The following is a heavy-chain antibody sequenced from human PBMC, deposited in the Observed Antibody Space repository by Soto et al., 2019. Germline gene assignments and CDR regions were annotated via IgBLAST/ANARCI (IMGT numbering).Heavy chain of an antibody. J-gene: IGHJ5*02. CDR2: ISYDGSKT. V-gene: IGHV3-30*18. CDR3: AKDKQQVAVSNWFDP. D-gene: IGHD6-13*01. Sequence: QVHLVESGGGVVQPGSSLRLSCTASGFTFSRYAMNWVRQAPGKGLEWVAVISYDGSKTSYAESAQGRFTVSRDNSKNTVFLQLNSLRTDDTAVYYCAKDKQQVAVSNWFDPWCQGTLVAVSS. CDR1: GFTFSRYA.